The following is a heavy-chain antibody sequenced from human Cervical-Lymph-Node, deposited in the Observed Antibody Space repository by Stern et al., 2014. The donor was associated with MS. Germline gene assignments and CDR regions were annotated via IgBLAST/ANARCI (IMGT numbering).Heavy chain of an antibody. CDR3: AKDISERHYYFDS. CDR1: GFTFDDCA. V-gene: IGHV3-9*01. D-gene: IGHD3-16*02. J-gene: IGHJ4*02. Sequence: QLVESGGGSVQPGRSLRLSCAASGFTFDDCAMHWGRQAPGNGLEWVSGISWNSNNIGYADSVRGRFTISRDNAKNSLYLQMNGLRPEDTALYYCAKDISERHYYFDSWGEGTLVTVSS. CDR2: ISWNSNNI.